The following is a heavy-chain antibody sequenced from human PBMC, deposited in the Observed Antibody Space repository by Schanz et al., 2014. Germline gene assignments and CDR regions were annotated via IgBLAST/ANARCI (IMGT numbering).Heavy chain of an antibody. CDR3: AKSKSQLPLFDY. CDR2: ITTGGNT. V-gene: IGHV3-23*04. CDR1: GFTFSTYA. J-gene: IGHJ4*02. D-gene: IGHD2-21*01. Sequence: VQLVESGGGVVQPGRSLRLSCSASGFTFSTYAMSWARQTPGKGLEWVSSITTGGNTYYRDSVKGRFIVSRDNSKNTLYLQMKSLRVEDTAVYYCAKSKSQLPLFDYWGQGTLVAVSS.